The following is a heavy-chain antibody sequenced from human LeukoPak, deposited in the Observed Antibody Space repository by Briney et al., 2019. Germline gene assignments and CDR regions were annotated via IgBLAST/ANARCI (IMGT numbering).Heavy chain of an antibody. Sequence: PSETLSLTCTVSGVSISSSYWSWVRQPLRKRLEWIGYIYYNGNTNYNPSLKSRVTISVDTSKNQFSLKLSSVTAADTAVYYCVRGNYDNRGYSNAFDIWGQGAMVTVSS. CDR3: VRGNYDNRGYSNAFDI. V-gene: IGHV4-59*01. J-gene: IGHJ3*02. D-gene: IGHD3-22*01. CDR2: IYYNGNT. CDR1: GVSISSSY.